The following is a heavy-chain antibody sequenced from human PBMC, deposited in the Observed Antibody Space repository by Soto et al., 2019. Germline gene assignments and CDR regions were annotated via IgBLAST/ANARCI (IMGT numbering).Heavy chain of an antibody. Sequence: GSLRLSCAPSRFASSSFTMRGVRLAPQKGLEWVSAISVSGGRTYYADSVNGRFTIPRDNSKNTPYLQMNRLRAQNTAVHYPAKYAPYCTTTSCSVMWGGSYYYYGMDVWGQGTTVTVSS. V-gene: IGHV3-23*01. J-gene: IGHJ6*02. D-gene: IGHD2-2*01. CDR2: ISVSGGRT. CDR3: AKYAPYCTTTSCSVMWGGSYYYYGMDV. CDR1: RFASSSFT.